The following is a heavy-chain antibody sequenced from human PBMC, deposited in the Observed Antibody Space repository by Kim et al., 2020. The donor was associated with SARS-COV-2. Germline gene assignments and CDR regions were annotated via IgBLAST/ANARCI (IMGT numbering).Heavy chain of an antibody. D-gene: IGHD3-10*01. J-gene: IGHJ3*02. CDR2: ISNDGRKN. CDR1: GFPFSSYS. CDR3: ARDGTLVRGGQDAFDI. V-gene: IGHV3-30*04. Sequence: GGSLRLSCAASGFPFSSYSIHWVRQAPGKGLEWVAFISNDGRKNDCADSVKGRFTIARDNFKNTIYLEMNSLRAEDTAVYYCARDGTLVRGGQDAFDIWGQGTMVTVSS.